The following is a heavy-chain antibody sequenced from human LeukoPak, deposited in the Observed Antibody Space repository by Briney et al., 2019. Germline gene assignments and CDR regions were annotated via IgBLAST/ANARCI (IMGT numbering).Heavy chain of an antibody. CDR3: ANSRYCSGVCGMDV. D-gene: IGHD2-15*01. CDR2: LSGSGSST. J-gene: IGHJ6*02. Sequence: GGSLRLSCVASGFIFNKHAMSWVRQAPGKGLEWVSGLSGSGSSTDYADSVKGRFTISRDNAKNSLYLQMNSLRAEDTAVYYCANSRYCSGVCGMDVWGQGTTVTVSS. CDR1: GFIFNKHA. V-gene: IGHV3-23*01.